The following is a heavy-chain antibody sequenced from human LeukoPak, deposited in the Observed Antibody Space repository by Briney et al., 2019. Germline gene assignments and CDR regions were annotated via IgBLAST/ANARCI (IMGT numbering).Heavy chain of an antibody. CDR1: GYSISSGYY. J-gene: IGHJ2*01. V-gene: IGHV4-38-2*01. CDR2: IYHSGST. Sequence: SETLSLTRAVSGYSISSGYYWGWIRQPPGKGLEWIGSIYHSGSTYYNPSLKSRVTISVDTSKNQFSLKLSSVTAADTAVYYCARHYSQWYFDLWGRGTLVTVSS. D-gene: IGHD4-11*01. CDR3: ARHYSQWYFDL.